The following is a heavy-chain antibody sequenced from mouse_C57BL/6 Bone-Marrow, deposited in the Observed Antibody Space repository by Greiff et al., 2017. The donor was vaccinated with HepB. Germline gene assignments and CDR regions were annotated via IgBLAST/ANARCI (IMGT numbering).Heavy chain of an antibody. Sequence: EVQLQQSGPELVKPGASVKISCKASGYTFTDYYMNWVKQSHGKSLEWIGDINPNNGGTSYNQKFKGKATLTVDKSSSTAYMELRSLTSEDSAVYYCARALLRSWYFDVWGTGTTVTVSS. CDR1: GYTFTDYY. J-gene: IGHJ1*03. D-gene: IGHD1-1*01. CDR3: ARALLRSWYFDV. CDR2: INPNNGGT. V-gene: IGHV1-26*01.